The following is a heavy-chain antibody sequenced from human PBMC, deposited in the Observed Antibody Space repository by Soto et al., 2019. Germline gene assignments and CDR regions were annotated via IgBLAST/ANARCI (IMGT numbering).Heavy chain of an antibody. J-gene: IGHJ5*02. CDR1: GYIFTNYY. CDR3: SRGGAIVVATAPFDL. CDR2: INAGGGYT. D-gene: IGHD2-21*02. V-gene: IGHV1-46*03. Sequence: QVQLVQSGAEVKKPGASVKVSCKASGYIFTNYYIHWVRQAPGQGLEWMGTINAGGGYTTYAQRFVGRVSMTRDTSTSTVSIELSSLRSEDTALYYCSRGGAIVVATAPFDLWGQGTLVTVTS.